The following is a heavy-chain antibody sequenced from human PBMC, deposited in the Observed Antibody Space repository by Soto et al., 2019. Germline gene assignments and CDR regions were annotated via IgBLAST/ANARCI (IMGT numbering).Heavy chain of an antibody. Sequence: GGSLRLSCAASGFTVSSNYMSWVRQAPGKGLEWVSVIYSGGSTYYADSVKGRFTISRHNSKNTLYLQMNSLRAEDTAVYYCARVAYCSGGSCNGSYYFDYWGQGTLVTVSS. CDR1: GFTVSSNY. CDR3: ARVAYCSGGSCNGSYYFDY. D-gene: IGHD2-15*01. J-gene: IGHJ4*02. V-gene: IGHV3-53*04. CDR2: IYSGGST.